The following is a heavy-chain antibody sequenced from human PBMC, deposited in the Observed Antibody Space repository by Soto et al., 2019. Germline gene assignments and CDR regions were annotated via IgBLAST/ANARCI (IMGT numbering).Heavy chain of an antibody. CDR1: GGSISSYY. Sequence: SETLSLTSTVSGGSISSYYWSWIRQPPGKGLEWIGYIYYSGSTNYNPSLKSRVTISVDTSKNQFSLKLSSVTAADTAVYYCARVWAAGPYFDYWGQGTLVTVSS. CDR3: ARVWAAGPYFDY. J-gene: IGHJ4*02. CDR2: IYYSGST. D-gene: IGHD6-13*01. V-gene: IGHV4-59*01.